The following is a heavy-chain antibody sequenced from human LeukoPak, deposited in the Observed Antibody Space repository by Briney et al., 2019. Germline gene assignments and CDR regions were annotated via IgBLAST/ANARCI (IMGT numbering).Heavy chain of an antibody. Sequence: GGSLRLSCATSGITFSIYAMHWVRQAPGKGLEWVAVISYDGNNKYYADSVKGRFTISRDNSKNTLYLQMNSLRAEDTAVYYCARLKYSSSLFDYWGQGTLVTVSS. D-gene: IGHD6-13*01. CDR3: ARLKYSSSLFDY. CDR2: ISYDGNNK. J-gene: IGHJ4*02. V-gene: IGHV3-30*14. CDR1: GITFSIYA.